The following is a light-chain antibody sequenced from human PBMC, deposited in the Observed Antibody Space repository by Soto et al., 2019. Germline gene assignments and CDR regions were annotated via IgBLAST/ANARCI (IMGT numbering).Light chain of an antibody. Sequence: EIVLTQSPATLSLSPWDRATLSCRASQTVSSYLAWYQQKPGQSPRLLIYDASSRANGIPARFSGSGYGTDVTRPITSLEPEDFAVYYCQQRSDWPSTFGGGTKVEIK. CDR2: DAS. J-gene: IGKJ4*01. CDR3: QQRSDWPST. CDR1: QTVSSY. V-gene: IGKV3-11*01.